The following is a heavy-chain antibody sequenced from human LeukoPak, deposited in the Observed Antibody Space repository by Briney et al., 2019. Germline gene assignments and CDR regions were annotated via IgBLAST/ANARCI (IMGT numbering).Heavy chain of an antibody. D-gene: IGHD3-22*01. J-gene: IGHJ4*02. CDR3: ARVVYDSSGYYSFDY. V-gene: IGHV1-46*01. CDR2: INPSGGGT. Sequence: ASVKVSCKASGYTFTSHFMHWVRQAPGQGLEWMGIINPSGGGTSYAQKFQGRVTMTRDTSTSTVYMDLSSLRSEDTAVYYCARVVYDSSGYYSFDYWGQGTLVTVSS. CDR1: GYTFTSHF.